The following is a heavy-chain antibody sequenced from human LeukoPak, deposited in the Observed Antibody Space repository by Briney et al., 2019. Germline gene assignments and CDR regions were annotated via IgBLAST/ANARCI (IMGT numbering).Heavy chain of an antibody. D-gene: IGHD1-1*01. CDR3: AIITRRPERPIG. V-gene: IGHV3-74*01. CDR1: GFTFSNYW. CDR2: INSNGSST. J-gene: IGHJ4*02. Sequence: GGSLRLSCAASGFTFSNYWMHWVRQAPGKGLVWVSRINSNGSSTNYADSVKGRFTISRDNAKNSLYLQMNSLRAEDTAVFYRAIITRRPERPIGWGQGTLVTVSS.